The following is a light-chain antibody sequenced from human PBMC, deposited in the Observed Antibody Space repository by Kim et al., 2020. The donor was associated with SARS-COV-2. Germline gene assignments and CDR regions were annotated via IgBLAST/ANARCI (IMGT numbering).Light chain of an antibody. Sequence: GSPGQTASITCSGDKLGDKYACWYQQKPGQSPVLVIYQDSKRPSGIPARFSGSNSGNTATLTISGTQAMDEADYYCQAWDSSTYVFGTGTKVTVL. CDR3: QAWDSSTYV. CDR2: QDS. CDR1: KLGDKY. J-gene: IGLJ1*01. V-gene: IGLV3-1*01.